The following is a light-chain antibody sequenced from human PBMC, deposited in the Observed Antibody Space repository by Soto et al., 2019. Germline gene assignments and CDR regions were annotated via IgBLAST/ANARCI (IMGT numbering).Light chain of an antibody. CDR1: HTVSSS. CDR2: GAS. Sequence: EMVMTQSPATLSVSPGERATLSCRASHTVSSSLAWYQQKPGQAPRLLIYGASTGATDIPARFSGSGSGTDFSLTISSLQSEDFAVYYCLQYHNWPLTFGGGTKVDIK. CDR3: LQYHNWPLT. V-gene: IGKV3-15*01. J-gene: IGKJ4*01.